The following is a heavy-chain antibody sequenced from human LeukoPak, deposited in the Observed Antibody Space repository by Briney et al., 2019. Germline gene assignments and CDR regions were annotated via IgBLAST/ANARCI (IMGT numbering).Heavy chain of an antibody. V-gene: IGHV3-30*02. Sequence: GGSLRLSCAVSGFTLSRYAMHWVRQAPGKGLEWVAFIRYDGSNKHYADSVEGRFTISRDNSKNTLYLEMKSLRAEDTAVYYCAKDEGGISMIEPNYYLDYWGQGTLVTVSS. J-gene: IGHJ4*02. CDR3: AKDEGGISMIEPNYYLDY. CDR2: IRYDGSNK. D-gene: IGHD3-22*01. CDR1: GFTLSRYA.